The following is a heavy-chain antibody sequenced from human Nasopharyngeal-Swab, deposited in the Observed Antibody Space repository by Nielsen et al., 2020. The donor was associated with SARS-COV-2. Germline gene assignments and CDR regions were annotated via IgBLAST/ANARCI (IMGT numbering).Heavy chain of an antibody. CDR2: INPYNGDT. CDR3: AREGGYGAYDAPDY. V-gene: IGHV1-2*02. J-gene: IGHJ4*02. CDR1: GYTFTDYY. D-gene: IGHD5-12*01. Sequence: ASVKVSCKTSGYTFTDYYIHWVRQVPGQGLEWVGCINPYNGDTFYAQNFQGRVTVTRDTSRSTAYIDLSRLRSDDTAIYYCAREGGYGAYDAPDYWGQGTLVTVSS.